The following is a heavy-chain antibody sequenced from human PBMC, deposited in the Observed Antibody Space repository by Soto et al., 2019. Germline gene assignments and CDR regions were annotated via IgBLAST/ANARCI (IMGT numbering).Heavy chain of an antibody. CDR1: GFTFYSYA. Sequence: GGSLRLSCAASGFTFYSYAMSWVRQAPGKGLEWVSTIGSVGGDTYYADSVKGRFTISRDDSKNTLLLQMNSLRAEDTAVYYCVKDRMAYNSVWDPFDIWGQGTMVTVSS. D-gene: IGHD1-20*01. CDR2: IGSVGGDT. J-gene: IGHJ3*02. V-gene: IGHV3-23*01. CDR3: VKDRMAYNSVWDPFDI.